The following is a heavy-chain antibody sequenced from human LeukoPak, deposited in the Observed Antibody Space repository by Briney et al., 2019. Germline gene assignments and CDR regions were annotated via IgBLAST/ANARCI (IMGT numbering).Heavy chain of an antibody. J-gene: IGHJ4*02. Sequence: SGGSLRLSCAASGFTFSSYGMSWVRQAPGKGLEWVSAISGSGGSTYYADSVKGRFTISRDNSKNTLYLQMNSLRAEDTAVYYCAIFPDLTAPSDYWGQGTLVTVSS. V-gene: IGHV3-23*01. CDR1: GFTFSSYG. CDR2: ISGSGGST. D-gene: IGHD2-21*02. CDR3: AIFPDLTAPSDY.